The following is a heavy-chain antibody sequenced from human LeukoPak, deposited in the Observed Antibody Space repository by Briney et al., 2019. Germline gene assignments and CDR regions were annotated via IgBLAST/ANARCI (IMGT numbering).Heavy chain of an antibody. CDR3: AKDGTRGIRFGKIPHYFDY. D-gene: IGHD3-10*01. V-gene: IGHV3-23*01. Sequence: GGSLRLSCAASGFTFSSYAMSWVRQAPGKGLEWVSAISGSGGSTYSADSVKGRFTISRDSSKNTLYLQMNSLRVDDTAVYYCAKDGTRGIRFGKIPHYFDYWGQGTLVTVSS. J-gene: IGHJ4*02. CDR2: ISGSGGST. CDR1: GFTFSSYA.